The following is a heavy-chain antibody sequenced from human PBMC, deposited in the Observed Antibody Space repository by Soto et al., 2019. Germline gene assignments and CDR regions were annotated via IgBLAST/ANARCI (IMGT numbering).Heavy chain of an antibody. D-gene: IGHD6-6*01. V-gene: IGHV3-48*01. CDR3: ARVGLPSRSAARRDFDF. J-gene: IGHJ4*02. CDR1: GFTFSDYS. CDR2: ISSDSKTI. Sequence: VQLVESGGGLVHPGGSLRLSCAASGFTFSDYSMNWVRQAPGKGLEWVAYISSDSKTIFYADSVKGRFTISRDNAKNSLYLQMNNLRAEDTAVFYCARVGLPSRSAARRDFDFWGQGTLVTVSS.